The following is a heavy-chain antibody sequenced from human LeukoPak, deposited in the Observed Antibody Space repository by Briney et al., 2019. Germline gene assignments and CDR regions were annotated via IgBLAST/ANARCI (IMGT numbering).Heavy chain of an antibody. CDR2: ISAYNGNT. D-gene: IGHD5-18*01. J-gene: IGHJ4*02. CDR3: AREGYSYGFDY. Sequence: GGSLRLSCAASGFTFTSYGISWVRQAPGQGLEWMGWISAYNGNTNYAQKLQGRVTMTTDTSTSTAYMELRSLRSDDTAVYYCAREGYSYGFDYWGQGTLVTVSS. V-gene: IGHV1-18*01. CDR1: GFTFTSYG.